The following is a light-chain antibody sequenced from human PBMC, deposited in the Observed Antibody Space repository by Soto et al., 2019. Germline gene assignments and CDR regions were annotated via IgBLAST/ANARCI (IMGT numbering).Light chain of an antibody. V-gene: IGLV2-8*01. Sequence: QSALTQPPSGSGYPGQSVTISCTGTSSDVGGYNFVSWYQQHPGKAPILMIYEVSKRPSGVPDRFSGSKSGNTASLTVSGLQADDEADYYCTSYAGSNIPVVFGGGTKLTVL. CDR2: EVS. CDR1: SSDVGGYNF. J-gene: IGLJ2*01. CDR3: TSYAGSNIPVV.